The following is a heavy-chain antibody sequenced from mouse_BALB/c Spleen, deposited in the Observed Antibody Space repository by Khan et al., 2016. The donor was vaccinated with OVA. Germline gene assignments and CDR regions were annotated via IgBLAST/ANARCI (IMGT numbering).Heavy chain of an antibody. J-gene: IGHJ4*01. CDR2: INTHSGVP. V-gene: IGHV9-4*02. CDR3: ARGGAAFYRNDGGAMDY. D-gene: IGHD2-14*01. Sequence: QIQLVQSGPELKKPGETVRISCKASGYTFTTAGMQWVQQMPGKGLKWIGWINTHSGVPKYAEDFKGRFAFSLETSASTGYLQITNLKNEDTATYFSARGGAAFYRNDGGAMDYWGQGTSVTGSA. CDR1: GYTFTTAG.